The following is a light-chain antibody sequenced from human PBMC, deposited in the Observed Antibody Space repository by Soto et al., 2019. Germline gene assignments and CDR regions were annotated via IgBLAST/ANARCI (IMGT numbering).Light chain of an antibody. V-gene: IGLV2-14*03. Sequence: QSALTQPASVSGSPGQSITISCTGTSSDIGAYNFVSWYQQHPGKATKLMLYDVNIRPSGVSNRFSGSKSGNTASLTISGLQAEDEADYYCTSWTTSTTMRFGGGTKVTVL. CDR3: TSWTTSTTMR. CDR1: SSDIGAYNF. CDR2: DVN. J-gene: IGLJ2*01.